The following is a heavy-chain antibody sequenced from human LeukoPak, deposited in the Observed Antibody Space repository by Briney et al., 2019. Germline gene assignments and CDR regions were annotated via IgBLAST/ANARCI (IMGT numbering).Heavy chain of an antibody. CDR3: ARTEDDFWSGYYPEYFQH. Sequence: GASVKVSCKASGYTFTSYGISWVRQAPGQGLEWMGWISAYNGNTNYAQKLQGRVTMTTDTSTSTAYMELRSLRSDDTAVYYCARTEDDFWSGYYPEYFQHWGQGTLVTVSS. V-gene: IGHV1-18*01. D-gene: IGHD3-3*01. CDR1: GYTFTSYG. J-gene: IGHJ1*01. CDR2: ISAYNGNT.